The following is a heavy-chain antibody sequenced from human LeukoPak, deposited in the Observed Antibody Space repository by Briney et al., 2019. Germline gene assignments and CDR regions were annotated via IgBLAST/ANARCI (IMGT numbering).Heavy chain of an antibody. CDR3: AKDLMISNFLDY. Sequence: GGSLRLSCAASGFTFSSYAMHWVRQAPGKGLERVAVISYDGSNKYYADSVKGRFTISRDNSKNTLYLQMNSLRAEDTAVYYCAKDLMISNFLDYWGQGTLVTVSS. J-gene: IGHJ4*02. CDR1: GFTFSSYA. D-gene: IGHD3/OR15-3a*01. V-gene: IGHV3-30-3*01. CDR2: ISYDGSNK.